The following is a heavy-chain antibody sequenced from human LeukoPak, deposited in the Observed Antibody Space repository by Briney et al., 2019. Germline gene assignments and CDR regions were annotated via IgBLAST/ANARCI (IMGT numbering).Heavy chain of an antibody. CDR1: GGSISSYY. CDR3: ARSSFEYSSSGFLFDY. Sequence: SETLSLTCTVSGGSISSYYWNWIRQPPGKGLEWIGCIYYSGSTKYNPSLKSRVAISVDTSKKQFSLKMSSVTAADTAVYYCARSSFEYSSSGFLFDYWGQGTLVTVSS. V-gene: IGHV4-59*01. CDR2: IYYSGST. D-gene: IGHD6-6*01. J-gene: IGHJ4*02.